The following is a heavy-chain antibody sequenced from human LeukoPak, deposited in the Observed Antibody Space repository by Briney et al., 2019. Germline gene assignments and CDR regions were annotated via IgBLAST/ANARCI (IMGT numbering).Heavy chain of an antibody. D-gene: IGHD1-14*01. J-gene: IGHJ4*02. Sequence: SVKVSCKASGGTFSSYAISWVRQAPGQGLEWMGGIIPIFGTANYAQKFQDRVTLTTDTPTNTAYMELRSLRSDDTAIFYCARGTTEFDYWGQGTLVSVSS. CDR2: IIPIFGTA. CDR3: ARGTTEFDY. CDR1: GGTFSSYA. V-gene: IGHV1-69*05.